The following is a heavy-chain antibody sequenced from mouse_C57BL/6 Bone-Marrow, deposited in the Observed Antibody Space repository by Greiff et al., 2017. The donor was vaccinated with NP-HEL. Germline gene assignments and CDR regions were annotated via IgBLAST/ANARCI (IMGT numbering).Heavy chain of an antibody. V-gene: IGHV2-2*01. CDR2: IWSGGST. J-gene: IGHJ1*03. Sequence: QVQLQQSGPGLVQPSQSLSITCTVSGFSLTSYGVHWVRQSPGKGLEWLGVIWSGGSTDYNAAFISRLSISKDNSKSQVCFKMNSLQADDTAIYYCARMMVRKWYFDDWGTGTTVTVSS. CDR3: ARMMVRKWYFDD. CDR1: GFSLTSYG. D-gene: IGHD2-3*01.